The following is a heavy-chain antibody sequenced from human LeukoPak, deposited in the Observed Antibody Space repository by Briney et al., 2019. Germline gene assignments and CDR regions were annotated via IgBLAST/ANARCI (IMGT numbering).Heavy chain of an antibody. D-gene: IGHD6-13*01. CDR2: MNPNSGNT. J-gene: IGHJ5*02. V-gene: IGHV1-8*01. Sequence: ASVKVSCKASGYTFTSYDINWVRQATGQGLEWMGWMNPNSGNTGYAQKFQGRVTMTRNTSISTAYMELSSLRSEDTAVYYCARDSLPTRIAAAGKVWFDPWGQGTLVTVSP. CDR1: GYTFTSYD. CDR3: ARDSLPTRIAAAGKVWFDP.